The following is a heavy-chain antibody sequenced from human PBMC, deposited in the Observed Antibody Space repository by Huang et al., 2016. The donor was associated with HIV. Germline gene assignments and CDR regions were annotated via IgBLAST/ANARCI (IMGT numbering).Heavy chain of an antibody. Sequence: QMRFQESGPGLVKPSGTLSLTCNVSGGSINTGRYYWGWVRQPPGKGLGWVGSLYYTGKKHYDPSLKGRLTMSADTSKNQFSLNLSSVTAADTAIYYCARNHDFWRGRMFAISYFDVWGRGILVTVAS. CDR3: ARNHDFWRGRMFAISYFDV. CDR2: LYYTGKK. J-gene: IGHJ2*01. CDR1: GGSINTGRYY. D-gene: IGHD3-3*01. V-gene: IGHV4-39*01.